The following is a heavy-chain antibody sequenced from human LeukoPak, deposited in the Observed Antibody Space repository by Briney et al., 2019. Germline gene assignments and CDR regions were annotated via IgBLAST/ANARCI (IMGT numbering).Heavy chain of an antibody. CDR3: VSGSLQSGYNFDY. D-gene: IGHD3-3*01. J-gene: IGHJ4*02. CDR2: IKYDGSAT. Sequence: GGSLRLSCAASGFTFSNYWMHWIRQVPGKGLVWVSHIKYDGSATNYADSVKDRFTISRDNAKNTLYLQMNSLRAEDTAVYYCVSGSLQSGYNFDYWGQGALVTVSS. V-gene: IGHV3-74*01. CDR1: GFTFSNYW.